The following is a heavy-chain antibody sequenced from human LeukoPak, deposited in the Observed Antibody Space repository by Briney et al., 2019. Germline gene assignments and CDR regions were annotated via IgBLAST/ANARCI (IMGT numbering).Heavy chain of an antibody. CDR3: ARDLGGAEPKYLFDY. J-gene: IGHJ4*02. CDR2: ISSNGGST. Sequence: GGSLRLSCAASGFTFSSYAMHWVRQAPGKGLEYVSAISSNGGSTYYANSVKGRFTISRDNSKNTLYLQMGSLRAEDMAVYYCARDLGGAEPKYLFDYWGQGTLVTVSS. D-gene: IGHD3-16*01. CDR1: GFTFSSYA. V-gene: IGHV3-64*01.